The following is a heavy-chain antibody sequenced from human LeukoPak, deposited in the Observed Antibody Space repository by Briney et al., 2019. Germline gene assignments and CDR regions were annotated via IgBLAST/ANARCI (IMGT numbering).Heavy chain of an antibody. Sequence: SVKVSCKASGGTFSSCAISWVRQAPGQGLEWMGGSIPIFGTANYAQKFQGRVTITTDESTSTAYMELSSLRSEDTAVYYCARAPIYCTNGVCLQYYFDYWGQGTLVTVSS. D-gene: IGHD2-8*01. V-gene: IGHV1-69*05. CDR1: GGTFSSCA. CDR2: SIPIFGTA. CDR3: ARAPIYCTNGVCLQYYFDY. J-gene: IGHJ4*02.